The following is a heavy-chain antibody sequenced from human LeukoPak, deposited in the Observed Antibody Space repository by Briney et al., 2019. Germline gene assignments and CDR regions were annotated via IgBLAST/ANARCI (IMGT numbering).Heavy chain of an antibody. CDR1: GFTFSSYG. J-gene: IGHJ4*02. Sequence: GRSLRLSCAASGFTFSSYGMHWVRQAPGKGLEWVAVISYDGSNKYYADSVKGRFTISRDNSKNTLYLQMNSLRAEDTAVYYCAKSPYRGGSSWTEFDYWGQGTLVTVSS. V-gene: IGHV3-30*18. D-gene: IGHD6-13*01. CDR3: AKSPYRGGSSWTEFDY. CDR2: ISYDGSNK.